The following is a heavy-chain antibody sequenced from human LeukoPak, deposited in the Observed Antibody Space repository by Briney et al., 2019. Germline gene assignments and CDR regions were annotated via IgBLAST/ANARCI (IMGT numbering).Heavy chain of an antibody. V-gene: IGHV3-23*01. CDR1: GFTFSRSA. CDR3: AKDGLYYDGSEHVYYFDS. CDR2: IIYGGGAT. Sequence: GGSLRLSCAASGFTFSRSAMTWVRQGPGTGLEFVASIIYGGGATYYADSVKGRFTISRDNSKNTLYLQMNSLGAEDTALYYCAKDGLYYDGSEHVYYFDSWGQGTLVTVSS. D-gene: IGHD3-22*01. J-gene: IGHJ4*02.